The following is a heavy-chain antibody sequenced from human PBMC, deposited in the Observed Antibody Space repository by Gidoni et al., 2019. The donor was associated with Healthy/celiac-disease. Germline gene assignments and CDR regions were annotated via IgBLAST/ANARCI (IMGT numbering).Heavy chain of an antibody. J-gene: IGHJ4*02. CDR1: GFTFSSYG. V-gene: IGHV3-33*01. CDR3: ARDNRKTQFYYDSSGPSYYFDY. D-gene: IGHD3-22*01. CDR2: IWYDGSNK. Sequence: VQPGRSLRLSCAASGFTFSSYGMHWVRQAPGKGLELVAVIWYDGSNKYYADSVKGRFTISRDNSKNTLYLQMNSLRAEDTAVYYCARDNRKTQFYYDSSGPSYYFDYWGQGTLVTVSS.